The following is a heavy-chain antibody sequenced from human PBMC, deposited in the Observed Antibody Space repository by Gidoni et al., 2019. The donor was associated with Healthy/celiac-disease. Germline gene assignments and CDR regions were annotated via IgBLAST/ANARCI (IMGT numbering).Heavy chain of an antibody. D-gene: IGHD6-13*01. CDR3: VAPQYSSSWTEYYYYYYYMDV. CDR2: IYYSGST. J-gene: IGHJ6*03. Sequence: QLQLQESGPGLVKPSETLSLTCTVSGGSISSSSYYWGWIRQPPGKGLEWIGSIYYSGSTYYNPSLKSRVTISVDTSKNQFSLKLSSVTAADTAVYYCVAPQYSSSWTEYYYYYYYMDVWGKGTTVTVSS. V-gene: IGHV4-39*01. CDR1: GGSISSSSYY.